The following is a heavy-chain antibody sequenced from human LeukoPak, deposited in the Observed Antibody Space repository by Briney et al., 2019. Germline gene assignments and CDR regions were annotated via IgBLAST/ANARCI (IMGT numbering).Heavy chain of an antibody. J-gene: IGHJ4*02. CDR1: GGSISSYY. D-gene: IGHD6-19*01. CDR3: ARYSSGWYGDFDY. V-gene: IGHV4-4*07. Sequence: SETLSLTCTVSGGSISSYYWSWIRQPAGRGLEWIGRIYSTGSTNYNPSLKSRVTTSVDTSKNQFSLKLSSVTAADTAVYYCARYSSGWYGDFDYWGQGTLVTVSS. CDR2: IYSTGST.